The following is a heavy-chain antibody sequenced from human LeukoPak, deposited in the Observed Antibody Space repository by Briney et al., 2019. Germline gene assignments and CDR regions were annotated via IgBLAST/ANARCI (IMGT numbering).Heavy chain of an antibody. CDR2: ISSSGST. CDR1: RFTFSSYS. V-gene: IGHV3-48*01. CDR3: ARDVPISAY. J-gene: IGHJ4*02. Sequence: GGSLRLSCAASRFTFSSYSMNWVRQAPGKGLEWISYISSSGSTYYADSVKGRFTISRDNSKSTLYIQMNSLRAEDTAVYYCARDVPISAYWGQGTLVTVSS. D-gene: IGHD3-3*01.